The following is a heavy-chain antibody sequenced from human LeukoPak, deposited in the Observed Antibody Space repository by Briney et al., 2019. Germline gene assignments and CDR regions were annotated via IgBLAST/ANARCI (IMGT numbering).Heavy chain of an antibody. CDR1: GYSFTSYW. Sequence: GESLKISFKGSGYSFTSYWIGWVRQMPGKGLEWMGIIYPGDSDTRYSPSFQGQVTISADKSISTAYLQWSSLKASDTAMYYCARHLVAAAGTRWYYYYMDVWGKGTTVTVSS. V-gene: IGHV5-51*01. D-gene: IGHD6-13*01. CDR3: ARHLVAAAGTRWYYYYMDV. CDR2: IYPGDSDT. J-gene: IGHJ6*03.